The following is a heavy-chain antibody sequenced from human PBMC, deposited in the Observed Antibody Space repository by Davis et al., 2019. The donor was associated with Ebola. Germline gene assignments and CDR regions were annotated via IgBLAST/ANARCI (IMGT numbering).Heavy chain of an antibody. CDR3: ARDRTPNTAVAGRDFDY. J-gene: IGHJ4*02. D-gene: IGHD6-19*01. CDR1: GFTFSSYG. V-gene: IGHV3-30*03. Sequence: GESLKISCAASGFTFSSYGMHWVRQAPGKGLEWVAVISYDGSNKYYADSVKGRFTISRDNSKNTLYVQMNSLRAEDTAVYYCARDRTPNTAVAGRDFDYWGQGTLVTVSS. CDR2: ISYDGSNK.